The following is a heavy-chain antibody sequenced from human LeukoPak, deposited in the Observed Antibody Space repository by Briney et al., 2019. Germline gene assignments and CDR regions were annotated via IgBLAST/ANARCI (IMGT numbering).Heavy chain of an antibody. CDR1: GYMFFNYG. V-gene: IGHV1-18*01. D-gene: IGHD1-26*01. CDR2: ITVYDGKT. Sequence: ASVKVSRKASGYMFFNYGITWVRQAPGQGLEWMGWITVYDGKTKYAQSLQGRVTMTTNTSTHTAYMELKSLRSDDTAVYFCAREAGRGGTYSRPDYRGQGTLVTVSS. J-gene: IGHJ4*02. CDR3: AREAGRGGTYSRPDY.